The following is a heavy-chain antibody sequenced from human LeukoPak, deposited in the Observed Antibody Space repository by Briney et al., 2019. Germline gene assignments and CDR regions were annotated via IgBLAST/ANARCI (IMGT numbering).Heavy chain of an antibody. CDR2: INQDGLEK. Sequence: GGSLRLSCAASGFTFSRYWMTWVRQAPGKGLEWVANINQDGLEKYYVDSVKGLFTIPRDNDKNSLYLQMNSLRADDTAVYYCARIHSSSWYPLDYWGQGILVTVSS. D-gene: IGHD6-13*01. CDR1: GFTFSRYW. V-gene: IGHV3-7*01. CDR3: ARIHSSSWYPLDY. J-gene: IGHJ4*02.